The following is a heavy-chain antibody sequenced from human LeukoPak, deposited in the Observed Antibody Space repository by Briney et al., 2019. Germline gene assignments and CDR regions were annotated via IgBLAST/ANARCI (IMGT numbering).Heavy chain of an antibody. CDR1: GGSISSGGYS. J-gene: IGHJ4*02. Sequence: SETLSLTCAVSGGSISSGGYSWSWIRQPPGKGLEWIGYIYHSGSTNYNPSLKSRVTISVDTSKNQFSLKLSSVTAADTAVYYCARRGAVAVGYWGQGTLVTVSS. V-gene: IGHV4-30-2*01. D-gene: IGHD6-19*01. CDR3: ARRGAVAVGY. CDR2: IYHSGST.